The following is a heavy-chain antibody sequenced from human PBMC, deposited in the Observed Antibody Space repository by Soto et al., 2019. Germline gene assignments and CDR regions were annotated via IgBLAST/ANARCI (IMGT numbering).Heavy chain of an antibody. Sequence: ASVKVSCKASGGTFSSYAISWVRQAPGQGLEWMGGIIPILGIANYAQKFQGRVTITADKSTSTAYMELSSLRSEDTAVYYCATVEAYCSSTSCYSRVDYYYYGMDVWGQGTMVTVSS. CDR3: ATVEAYCSSTSCYSRVDYYYYGMDV. CDR1: GGTFSSYA. D-gene: IGHD2-2*01. V-gene: IGHV1-69*10. J-gene: IGHJ6*02. CDR2: IIPILGIA.